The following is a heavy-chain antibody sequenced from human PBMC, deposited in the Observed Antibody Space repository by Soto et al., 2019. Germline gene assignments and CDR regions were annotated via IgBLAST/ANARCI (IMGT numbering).Heavy chain of an antibody. D-gene: IGHD4-17*01. Sequence: SETLSLTCAVYGGSFSGYYWTWIRQPPGTGLEWIGEINHSGSTNYNPSLKSRVTISVDTSKNQFSLKLSSVTAADTAVYYCARVYRLGAFDIWGQGTMVTVSS. J-gene: IGHJ3*02. CDR2: INHSGST. V-gene: IGHV4-34*01. CDR3: ARVYRLGAFDI. CDR1: GGSFSGYY.